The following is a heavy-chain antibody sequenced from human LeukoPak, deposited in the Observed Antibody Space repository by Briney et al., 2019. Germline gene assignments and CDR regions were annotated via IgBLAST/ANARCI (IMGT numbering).Heavy chain of an antibody. CDR3: AREAEDIVVVVAAQYYMDV. J-gene: IGHJ6*03. V-gene: IGHV1-18*01. Sequence: GASVKVSCKASGYTFTSYGISWVRQAPGQGLEWMGWISAYNGNTNYAQKLQGRVTMTTDTSTSTAYMELRSLRSDDTAVYYCAREAEDIVVVVAAQYYMDVWGKGTTVTVSS. CDR1: GYTFTSYG. D-gene: IGHD2-15*01. CDR2: ISAYNGNT.